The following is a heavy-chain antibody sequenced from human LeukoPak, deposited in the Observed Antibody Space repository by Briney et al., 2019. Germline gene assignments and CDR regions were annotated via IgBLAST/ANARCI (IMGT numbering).Heavy chain of an antibody. CDR1: GGTFSSYT. CDR2: IIPILGIA. V-gene: IGHV1-69*02. CDR3: AGVGTGGPDAFDI. J-gene: IGHJ3*02. Sequence: ASVKFSCKASGGTFSSYTISWVRHAPGQGLEWMGRIIPILGIANYAQKFQGRVTITTDESTSTAYMELSSLRSEDTAVYYCAGVGTGGPDAFDIWGQGTMVTVSS. D-gene: IGHD7-27*01.